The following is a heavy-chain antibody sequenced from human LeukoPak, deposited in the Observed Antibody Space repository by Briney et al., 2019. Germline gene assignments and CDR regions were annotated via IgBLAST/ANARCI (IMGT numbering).Heavy chain of an antibody. CDR2: AYYTGSA. CDR1: GGSIISDSYY. D-gene: IGHD3-22*01. CDR3: ARDSRYDSSGHAP. Sequence: SETLSLTCTVSGGSIISDSYYWAWIRQPPGKGLEWIGSAYYTGSAYYNPSLKCQVTISVDTSKSQFSLKLNSVTAADTAVYYCARDSRYDSSGHAPWGQGSLVTVSS. J-gene: IGHJ5*02. V-gene: IGHV4-39*07.